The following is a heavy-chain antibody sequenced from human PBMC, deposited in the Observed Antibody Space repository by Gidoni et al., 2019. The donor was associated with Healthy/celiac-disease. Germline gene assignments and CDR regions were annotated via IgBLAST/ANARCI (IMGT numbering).Heavy chain of an antibody. V-gene: IGHV3-9*01. Sequence: EVQLVESGGGLVQPGRSLRLSCAASGFTFDDYAMHWVRQAPGKGLEWVSGISWNSGSIGYADSVKGRFTISRDNAKNSLYLQMNSLRAEDTALYYCAKDRDGYFQHWGQGTLVTVSS. J-gene: IGHJ1*01. CDR3: AKDRDGYFQH. CDR2: ISWNSGSI. CDR1: GFTFDDYA.